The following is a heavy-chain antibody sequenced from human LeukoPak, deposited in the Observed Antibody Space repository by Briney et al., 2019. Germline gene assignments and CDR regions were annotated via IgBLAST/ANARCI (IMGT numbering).Heavy chain of an antibody. J-gene: IGHJ1*01. D-gene: IGHD1-26*01. V-gene: IGHV3-11*06. Sequence: GGSLRLSCAASGFTFSDYFMSWSRQAQGRGLEWVSYISSDSSFTNYADSVKGRFTISRDNAKNSLYLQMNSLRVEDMAVYYCASSGSYKYFQHWGQGTLDTVSS. CDR1: GFTFSDYF. CDR2: ISSDSSFT. CDR3: ASSGSYKYFQH.